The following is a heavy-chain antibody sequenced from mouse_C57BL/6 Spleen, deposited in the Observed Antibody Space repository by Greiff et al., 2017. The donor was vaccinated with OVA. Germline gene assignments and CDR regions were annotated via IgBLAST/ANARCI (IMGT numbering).Heavy chain of an antibody. Sequence: DVHLVESGEGLVKPGGSLKLSCAASGFTFSSYAMSWVRQTPEKRLEWVAYISSGGDYIYYADTVKGRFTISRDNARNTLYLQMSSLKSEDTAMYYCTRAGYYYGSSYYAMDYWGQGTSVTVSS. CDR2: ISSGGDYI. J-gene: IGHJ4*01. D-gene: IGHD1-1*01. CDR1: GFTFSSYA. V-gene: IGHV5-9-1*02. CDR3: TRAGYYYGSSYYAMDY.